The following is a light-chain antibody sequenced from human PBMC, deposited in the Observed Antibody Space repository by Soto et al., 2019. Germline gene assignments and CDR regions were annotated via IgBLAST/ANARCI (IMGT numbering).Light chain of an antibody. CDR2: KAS. J-gene: IGKJ1*01. CDR3: QQYNIYWT. CDR1: QSISNS. Sequence: DIQMTQSPSTLSASVGDRVTITCRATQSISNSLAWYQQKPGKAPKLLIYKASSLESGVPSRFSGRGSGTEFTPTITSLQPDDFATYYCQQYNIYWTFGQGTKVEIK. V-gene: IGKV1-5*03.